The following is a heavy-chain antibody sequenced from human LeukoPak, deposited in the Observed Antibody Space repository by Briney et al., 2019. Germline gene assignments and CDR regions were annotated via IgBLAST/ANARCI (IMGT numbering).Heavy chain of an antibody. CDR1: GFTFSSYS. CDR3: AREASHHYDFWSGYPDH. Sequence: GGSLRLSCAASGFTFSSYSMTWVRQAPGKGLEWVSSISSSSYIYYADSVKGRFTISRDNAKNSLYLQMNSLRAEDTAVYYCAREASHHYDFWSGYPDHWGQGTLVTVSS. V-gene: IGHV3-21*01. D-gene: IGHD3-3*01. CDR2: ISSSSYI. J-gene: IGHJ4*02.